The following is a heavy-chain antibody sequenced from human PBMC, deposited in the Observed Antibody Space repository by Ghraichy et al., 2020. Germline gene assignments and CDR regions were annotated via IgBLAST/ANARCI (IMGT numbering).Heavy chain of an antibody. J-gene: IGHJ6*02. D-gene: IGHD3-3*01. CDR2: IYYSGST. CDR3: ARGPGYDFWSGLIIGPYYYYYGMDV. Sequence: SETLSLTCTVSGGSISSGSYYWSWIRQPPGKGLEWIGYIYYSGSTNYNPSLKSRVTISVDTSKNQFSLKLSSVTAADTAVYYCARGPGYDFWSGLIIGPYYYYYGMDVWGQGTTVTVSS. CDR1: GGSISSGSYY. V-gene: IGHV4-61*01.